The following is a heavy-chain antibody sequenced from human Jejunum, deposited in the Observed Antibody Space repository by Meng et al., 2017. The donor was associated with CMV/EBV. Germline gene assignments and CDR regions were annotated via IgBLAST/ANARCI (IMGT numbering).Heavy chain of an antibody. V-gene: IGHV3-30*02. D-gene: IGHD3-10*01. J-gene: IGHJ6*02. CDR2: IRYNGNKK. CDR1: FTFSDYA. CDR3: AKVVRSGDYYYGMDV. Sequence: FTFSDYAMHWVRQAPGKGLEWVAFIRYNGNKKFYADSVKGRFTISRGNSNSTLYLQMNSLRAEDTAVYYCAKVVRSGDYYYGMDVWGLGTTVTVSS.